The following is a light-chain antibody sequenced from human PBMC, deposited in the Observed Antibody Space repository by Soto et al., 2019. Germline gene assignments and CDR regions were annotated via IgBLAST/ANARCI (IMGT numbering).Light chain of an antibody. CDR1: SSNIGAGYD. Sequence: QSVLTQPPSVSGAPGQRVTISCTASSSNIGAGYDVHWYQQLPGTAPKLLTYGNSNRPSGVPDRFSGSKSGTSASLAITGLQAEDEADYYCQSYDSSLSALFGGGTKLTVL. V-gene: IGLV1-40*01. CDR3: QSYDSSLSAL. J-gene: IGLJ3*02. CDR2: GNS.